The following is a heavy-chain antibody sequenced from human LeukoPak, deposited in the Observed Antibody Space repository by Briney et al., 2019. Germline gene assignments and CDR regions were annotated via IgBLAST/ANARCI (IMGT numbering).Heavy chain of an antibody. Sequence: SVKVSCKASEGPFNSYAISWVRQAPGQGLEWMGGVIPLFGTTSYAQKFRGRITITADKSTTTVYMEMSGLRPEDTAMYYCARAPRSVVVVAASPHLDYWGQGTLVTVSS. CDR1: EGPFNSYA. J-gene: IGHJ4*02. CDR2: VIPLFGTT. D-gene: IGHD2-15*01. V-gene: IGHV1-69*06. CDR3: ARAPRSVVVVAASPHLDY.